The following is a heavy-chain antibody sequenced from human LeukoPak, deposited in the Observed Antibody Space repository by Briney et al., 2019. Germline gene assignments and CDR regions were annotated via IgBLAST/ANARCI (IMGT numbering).Heavy chain of an antibody. Sequence: SETLSLTCAVYGGSFSGYYWSWIRQPPGKGLEWIGEINHSGSTNYNPSLKSRVTISVDTSKNQFSLKLSSVTAADTAVYYCARGSRLRYFDWLSYIKLYNWFDPWGQGTLVTVSS. CDR2: INHSGST. D-gene: IGHD3-9*01. CDR1: GGSFSGYY. CDR3: ARGSRLRYFDWLSYIKLYNWFDP. J-gene: IGHJ5*02. V-gene: IGHV4-34*01.